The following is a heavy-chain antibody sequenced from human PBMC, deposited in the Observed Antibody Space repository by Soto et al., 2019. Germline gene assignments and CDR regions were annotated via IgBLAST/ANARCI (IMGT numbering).Heavy chain of an antibody. CDR3: VKRGRNWGAFDF. V-gene: IGHV3-23*01. D-gene: IGHD7-27*01. CDR1: GFILNKYA. Sequence: VQLLESGGDLVQPGGSLRLSCVASGFILNKYAMSWVRQAPGKGLEWVSTIGGTDGDSDGVPWYEDSVKGRFTISRDSSANTLFLHMDNLRAEASALYYCVKRGRNWGAFDFWGQGTTVVVSS. CDR2: IGGTDGDSDGVP. J-gene: IGHJ3*01.